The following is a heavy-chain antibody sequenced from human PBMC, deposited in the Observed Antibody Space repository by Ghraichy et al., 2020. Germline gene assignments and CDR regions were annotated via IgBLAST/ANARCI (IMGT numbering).Heavy chain of an antibody. CDR1: GFTFSSYS. D-gene: IGHD5-18*01. V-gene: IGHV3-21*01. Sequence: GGSLRLSCAASGFTFSSYSMNWVRQAPGKGLEWVSSISSSSSYIYYADSVKGRFTISRDNAKNSLYLQMNSLRAEDTAVYYCARRVDTAMVLYYYYMDVWGKGTTVTVSS. CDR3: ARRVDTAMVLYYYYMDV. J-gene: IGHJ6*03. CDR2: ISSSSSYI.